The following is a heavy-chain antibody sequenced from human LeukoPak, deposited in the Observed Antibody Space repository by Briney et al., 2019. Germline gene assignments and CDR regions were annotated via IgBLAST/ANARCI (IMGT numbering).Heavy chain of an antibody. J-gene: IGHJ4*02. V-gene: IGHV1-69*13. CDR3: ARGEVPPHCFDF. CDR1: GGTFSNYA. CDR2: IILIFGTA. Sequence: GASVKVSCKASGGTFSNYAISWVRQAPGQGLEWMGGIILIFGTANYAQKFQGRVTITADESTSTAYMELSSLRSEDTAVYYCARGEVPPHCFDFWGQGTLVTVSS.